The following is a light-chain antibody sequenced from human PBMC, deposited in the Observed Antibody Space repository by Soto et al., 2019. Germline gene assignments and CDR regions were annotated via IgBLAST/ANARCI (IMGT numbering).Light chain of an antibody. V-gene: IGKV3D-15*01. J-gene: IGKJ1*01. Sequence: EIVMTQSPATLSVSPGERATLSCRTSQSVSSYLAWSQQKPGHAPRLLIYGASTRATGIPARFSGRGSGTEFTLTSSSLQSEDLAIYYCQEYSDWPTWTFGQGTKVDIK. CDR3: QEYSDWPTWT. CDR2: GAS. CDR1: QSVSSY.